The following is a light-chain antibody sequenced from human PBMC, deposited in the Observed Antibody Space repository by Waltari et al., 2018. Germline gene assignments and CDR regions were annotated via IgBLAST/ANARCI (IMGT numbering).Light chain of an antibody. J-gene: IGLJ1*01. CDR3: KTYDSSLRGFYV. CDR2: DKT. CDR1: SSNIGAGYS. V-gene: IGLV1-40*01. Sequence: QSVLTQPPSLSGAPGQRVTISCTGSSSNIGAGYSVQWYQQFPGTAPKLLIYDKTNRPSGVPVLFAVSKFGPSAFRSITWLKVEDEADHYGKTYDSSLRGFYVFGTGTKVTV.